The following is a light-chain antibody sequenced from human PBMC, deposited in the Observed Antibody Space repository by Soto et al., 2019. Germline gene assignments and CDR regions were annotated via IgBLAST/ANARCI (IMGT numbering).Light chain of an antibody. V-gene: IGKV3-11*01. CDR2: DAS. CDR1: QSVSSY. J-gene: IGKJ2*01. CDR3: QKRSKWPNT. Sequence: EIVLTQSPATLSLSPGERATLSCRASQSVSSYLAWYQQKPGQAPRLLIYDASNRATGIPARFSGSGSGTDLPLTIISRAPEYFAVYYCQKRSKWPNTFGQGTNLEIK.